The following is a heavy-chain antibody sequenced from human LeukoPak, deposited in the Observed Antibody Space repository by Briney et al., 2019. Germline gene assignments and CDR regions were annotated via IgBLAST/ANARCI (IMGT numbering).Heavy chain of an antibody. Sequence: SVTVSCKASGYTFTGYYMHWVRQAPGQGLEWMGGIIPIFGTANYAQKFQGRVTITADKSTSTAYMELSSLRSEDTAVYYCARGRVGATTFDYWGQGTLVTVSS. J-gene: IGHJ4*02. CDR1: GYTFTGYY. CDR2: IIPIFGTA. D-gene: IGHD1-26*01. V-gene: IGHV1-69*06. CDR3: ARGRVGATTFDY.